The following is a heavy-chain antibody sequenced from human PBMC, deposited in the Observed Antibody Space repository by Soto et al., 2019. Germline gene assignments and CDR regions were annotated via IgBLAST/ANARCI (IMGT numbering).Heavy chain of an antibody. Sequence: PSETLSLTCAVYGGSFSCYYWSWIRQPPGKGLEWIGEINYSGNTNYNPSLKSRVSISVDTSKNQLFLNMSSVTAADTAMYYCARHHVRGRTIVGAAEYWGQVTLVTVSS. J-gene: IGHJ4*02. V-gene: IGHV4-34*01. CDR3: ARHHVRGRTIVGAAEY. CDR2: INYSGNT. D-gene: IGHD1-26*01. CDR1: GGSFSCYY.